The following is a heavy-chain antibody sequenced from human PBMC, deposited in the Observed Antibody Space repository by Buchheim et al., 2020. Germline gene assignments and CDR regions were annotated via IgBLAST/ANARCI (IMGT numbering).Heavy chain of an antibody. Sequence: QVQLQESGPGLVKPSETLFLTCTVSGGSISSYYWSWIRQPPGKGLEWIGYIYYSGSTNYNPSLKSRVTISVDTSKNQFSLKLSSVTAADTAVYYCARRPSSGYPFDYWGQGTL. CDR3: ARRPSSGYPFDY. CDR2: IYYSGST. D-gene: IGHD3-22*01. CDR1: GGSISSYY. J-gene: IGHJ4*02. V-gene: IGHV4-59*01.